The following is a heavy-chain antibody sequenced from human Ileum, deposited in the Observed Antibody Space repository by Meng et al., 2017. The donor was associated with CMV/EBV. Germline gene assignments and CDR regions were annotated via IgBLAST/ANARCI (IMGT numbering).Heavy chain of an antibody. J-gene: IGHJ4*02. D-gene: IGHD6-19*01. CDR2: INTDGSIT. CDR1: GFTFSSYW. V-gene: IGHV3-74*01. Sequence: EVQLVESGGGLVQPGGSLRLSCAVFGFTFSSYWMHWVRQVPGKGLVWVSRINTDGSITNYADSVRGRFTISRDNAKNTLYVQMNSLRDEDTAVYYCTRGSSGWFGIDYWGQGTLVTVSS. CDR3: TRGSSGWFGIDY.